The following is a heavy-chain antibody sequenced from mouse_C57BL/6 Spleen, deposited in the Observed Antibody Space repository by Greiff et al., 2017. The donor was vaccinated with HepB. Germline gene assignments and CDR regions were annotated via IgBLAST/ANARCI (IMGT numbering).Heavy chain of an antibody. Sequence: QVQLQQPGAELVMPGASVKLSCKASGYTFTSYWMHWVKQRPGQGLEWIGEIDPSDSYTNYNQKFKGKSTLTVDKSSSTAYMQLSSLTSEDSAVYYCARSDGYYDDWGQGTTLTVSS. CDR1: GYTFTSYW. J-gene: IGHJ2*01. D-gene: IGHD2-3*01. CDR3: ARSDGYYDD. CDR2: IDPSDSYT. V-gene: IGHV1-69*01.